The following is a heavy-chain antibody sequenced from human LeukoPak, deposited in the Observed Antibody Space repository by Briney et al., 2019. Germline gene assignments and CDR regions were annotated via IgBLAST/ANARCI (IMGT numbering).Heavy chain of an antibody. V-gene: IGHV5-51*01. J-gene: IGHJ4*02. CDR3: FGGPRGYYFDY. CDR2: IHPGDSDT. CDR1: GSSFTSYW. Sequence: GGSLHISCQGSGSSFTSYWIGWVRQVPGKGLDWIGMIHPGDSDTIYSPSFQGQVTISADKSISTAYLQWSSLKASDTAMYYCFGGPRGYYFDYWGQGTLVTVSS. D-gene: IGHD3-16*01.